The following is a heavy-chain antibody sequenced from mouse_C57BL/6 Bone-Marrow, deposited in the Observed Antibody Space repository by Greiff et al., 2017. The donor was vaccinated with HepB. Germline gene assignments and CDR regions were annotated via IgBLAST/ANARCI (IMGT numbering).Heavy chain of an antibody. J-gene: IGHJ1*03. CDR3: ARRYYYGSSYGYFDV. D-gene: IGHD1-1*01. CDR2: ISNGGGST. CDR1: GFTFSDYY. V-gene: IGHV5-12*01. Sequence: EVKLVESGGGLVQPGGSLKLSCAASGFTFSDYYMYWVRQTPEKRLEWVAYISNGGGSTYYPDTVKGRFTISRDNAKNTLYLQLIRLKSEDTAMYYCARRYYYGSSYGYFDVWGTGTTVTVSS.